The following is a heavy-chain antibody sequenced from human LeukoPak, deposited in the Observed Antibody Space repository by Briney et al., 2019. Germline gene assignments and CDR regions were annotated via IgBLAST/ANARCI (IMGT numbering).Heavy chain of an antibody. CDR3: ARDGGIVGAPTYYYYYMDV. V-gene: IGHV3-30*04. CDR2: ISYDGSNK. CDR1: GFTFSSYA. D-gene: IGHD1-26*01. Sequence: GGSLRLSCAASGFTFSSYAMHWVRQAPGKGLEWVAVISYDGSNKYYADSVKGRFTISRDNSKNTLYLQMNSLRAEDTAVYYCARDGGIVGAPTYYYYYMDVWGKGTTVTVSS. J-gene: IGHJ6*03.